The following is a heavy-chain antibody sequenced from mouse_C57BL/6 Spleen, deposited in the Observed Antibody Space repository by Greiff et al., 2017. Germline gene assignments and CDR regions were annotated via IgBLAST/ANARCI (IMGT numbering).Heavy chain of an antibody. V-gene: IGHV1-52*01. Sequence: QVQLKESGAELVRPGSSVKLSCKASGYTFTSYWMHWVKQRPIQGLEWIGNIDPSDSETHYNQKFKDKATLTVDKSSSTAYMQLSSLTSEDSGVYYCARSGSDYWYFDVWGTGTTVTVSS. CDR1: GYTFTSYW. CDR3: ARSGSDYWYFDV. CDR2: IDPSDSET. J-gene: IGHJ1*03. D-gene: IGHD3-1*01.